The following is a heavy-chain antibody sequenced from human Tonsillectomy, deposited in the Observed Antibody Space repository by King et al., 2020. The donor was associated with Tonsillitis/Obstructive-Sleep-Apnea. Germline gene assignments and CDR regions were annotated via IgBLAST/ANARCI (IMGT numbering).Heavy chain of an antibody. J-gene: IGHJ4*02. V-gene: IGHV3-15*07. CDR1: GFTFSNAW. CDR2: IKSKTDGGTT. Sequence: VQLVESGGGLVKPGGSLRLSCAASGFTFSNAWMNWVRKAQGKGLEWVGRIKSKTDGGTTDYAAPVKGRFTISRDDSKNTLYLQMHSLKTEDTAVYYCTTDGKIVGAKGFWYWGQGTLVTVS. D-gene: IGHD1-26*01. CDR3: TTDGKIVGAKGFWY.